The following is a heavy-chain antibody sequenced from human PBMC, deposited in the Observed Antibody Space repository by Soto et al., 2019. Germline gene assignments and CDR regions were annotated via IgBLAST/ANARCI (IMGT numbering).Heavy chain of an antibody. CDR3: ARDRSYGDVDY. J-gene: IGHJ4*02. D-gene: IGHD5-18*01. Sequence: PWGSLRLSCAASGFTFSDFFIIWGRQAPGKGLEWVSFISSSSTYTNYADSVKGRFTVSRDNAKNSLYLQMTSLRVEDTAVYYCARDRSYGDVDYWGPGTLVTVSS. CDR1: GFTFSDFF. CDR2: ISSSSTYT. V-gene: IGHV3-11*06.